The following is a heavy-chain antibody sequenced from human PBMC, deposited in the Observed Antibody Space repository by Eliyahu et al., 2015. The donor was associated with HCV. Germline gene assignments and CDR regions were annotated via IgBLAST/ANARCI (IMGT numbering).Heavy chain of an antibody. CDR1: GFTFATRG. CDR2: ISTDGRDK. V-gene: IGHV3-30*03. Sequence: QVQLVKSGGGVVQPGRSLRLSCVASGFTFATRGMHWVRQAPGKGLEWVAFISTDGRDKYYADSVKGRFTTSRENFENTLYLHMNSLRPEDTGVYYCVRDPGVFDVVEVSIVFDAWGQGTRVTVSS. CDR3: VRDPGVFDVVEVSIVFDA. D-gene: IGHD2-2*01. J-gene: IGHJ4*02.